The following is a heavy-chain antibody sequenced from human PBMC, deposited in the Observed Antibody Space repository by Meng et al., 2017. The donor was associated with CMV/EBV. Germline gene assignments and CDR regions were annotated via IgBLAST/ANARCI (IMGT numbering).Heavy chain of an antibody. J-gene: IGHJ5*02. CDR1: GGSFSGYY. CDR2: INHSGST. CDR3: ARGVGGWFDP. Sequence: HVQLQQWGGGLLKPSETLSLTCAVYGGSFSGYYWSCIRQPPGKGLEWIGEINHSGSTNYNPSLKSRVTISVDTSKNQFSLKLSSVTAADTAVYYCARGVGGWFDPWGQGTLVTVSS. D-gene: IGHD1-26*01. V-gene: IGHV4-34*01.